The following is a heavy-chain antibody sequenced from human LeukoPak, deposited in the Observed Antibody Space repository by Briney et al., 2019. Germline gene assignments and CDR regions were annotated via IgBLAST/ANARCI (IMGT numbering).Heavy chain of an antibody. V-gene: IGHV4-30-2*01. CDR2: IYHSGST. D-gene: IGHD3-22*01. J-gene: IGHJ4*02. Sequence: SETLSLTCTVSGGSISSGGYYWSWIRQPPGKGLEWIGYIYHSGSTYYNPSPKSRVTISVVRSQNQFSLKLSSVTAAVTAVYYCARVPYDSSGYPFDYWGQGTWSPYPQ. CDR3: ARVPYDSSGYPFDY. CDR1: GGSISSGGYY.